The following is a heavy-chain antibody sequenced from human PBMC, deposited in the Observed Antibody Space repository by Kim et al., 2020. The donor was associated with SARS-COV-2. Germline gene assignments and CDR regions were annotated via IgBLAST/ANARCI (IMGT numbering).Heavy chain of an antibody. CDR1: GLAFNNNW. Sequence: GGSLRLSCAASGLAFNNNWMSWLRQTPGKGPEWVAPIKPDGSETYYGDSVKGRFTISRDNTKNSLFLQMNGLKVEDTAVYHCARPSITEGVDDWGQGTLVTVSS. V-gene: IGHV3-7*01. CDR2: IKPDGSET. D-gene: IGHD6-6*01. CDR3: ARPSITEGVDD. J-gene: IGHJ4*02.